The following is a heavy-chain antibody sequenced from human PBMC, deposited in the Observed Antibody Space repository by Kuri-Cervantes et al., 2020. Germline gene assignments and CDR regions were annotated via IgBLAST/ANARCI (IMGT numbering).Heavy chain of an antibody. CDR2: FDPEDGET. Sequence: ASVKVSCKVSGYTLAELSMHWVRQAPGKGLEWMGGFDPEDGETIYAQKFQGRVTMTRDTSTSTVYMELSSLRSEDTAVYYCATHQKETRWELPFDYWGQGTLVTVSS. CDR3: ATHQKETRWELPFDY. D-gene: IGHD1-26*01. J-gene: IGHJ4*02. CDR1: GYTLAELS. V-gene: IGHV1-24*01.